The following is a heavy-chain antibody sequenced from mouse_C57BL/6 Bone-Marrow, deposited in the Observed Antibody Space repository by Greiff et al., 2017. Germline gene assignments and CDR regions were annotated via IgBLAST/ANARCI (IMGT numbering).Heavy chain of an antibody. CDR2: INPYNGGT. Sequence: VQLQQSGPVLVKPGASVKMSCKASGYTFTDYYMNWVKQSHGKSLEWIGVINPYNGGTSYNPKFKGKATLTVDKSSSTAYMELNSLTSEDSAVXYCALYDGYYLYYSMDYWGQGTSVTVSS. D-gene: IGHD2-3*01. J-gene: IGHJ4*01. CDR3: ALYDGYYLYYSMDY. V-gene: IGHV1-19*01. CDR1: GYTFTDYY.